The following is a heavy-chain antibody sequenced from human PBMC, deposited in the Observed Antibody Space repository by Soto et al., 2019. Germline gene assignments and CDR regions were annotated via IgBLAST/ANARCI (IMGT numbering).Heavy chain of an antibody. V-gene: IGHV3-23*01. D-gene: IGHD2-8*01. CDR3: VKDFRCAD. CDR2: ISGDGADT. CDR1: GFTFMSHA. Sequence: EVQLLESGGGLVQPGGSLRLSCVASGFTFMSHAMSWVRQAPGKGLEWVSAISGDGADTYYADSVRGRFTISRDNSKNTLSLQMNSLRDEDTALYYCVKDFRCADWGQGTRVTVSS. J-gene: IGHJ4*02.